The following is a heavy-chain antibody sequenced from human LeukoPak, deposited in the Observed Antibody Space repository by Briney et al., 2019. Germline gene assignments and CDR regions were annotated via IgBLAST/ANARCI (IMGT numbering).Heavy chain of an antibody. D-gene: IGHD6-13*01. CDR3: ARDPGETPGIAAADHIS. CDR1: GGSISSGGYY. V-gene: IGHV4-30-2*01. Sequence: SETLSLTCTVSGGSISSGGYYWSWIRQPPGKGLEWIGYIYHSGSTYYNPSLKSRVTISVDRSKNQFSLKLSSVTAADTAVYYCARDPGETPGIAAADHISWGQGTLVTVSS. J-gene: IGHJ5*02. CDR2: IYHSGST.